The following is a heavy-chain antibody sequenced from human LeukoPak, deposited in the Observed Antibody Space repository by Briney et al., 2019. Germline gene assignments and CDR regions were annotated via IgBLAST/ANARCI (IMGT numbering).Heavy chain of an antibody. CDR2: ISAYNGNT. D-gene: IGHD2-15*01. CDR1: GYTFTSYG. Sequence: GASVKVSCKASGYTFTSYGISWVRQAPGQGLEWMGWISAYNGNTNYAQKLQGRVTMTTDTCTSTAYMELRSLRSDDTAVYYCARELVVVAPDGMDVWGQGTMVTVSS. CDR3: ARELVVVAPDGMDV. V-gene: IGHV1-18*01. J-gene: IGHJ6*02.